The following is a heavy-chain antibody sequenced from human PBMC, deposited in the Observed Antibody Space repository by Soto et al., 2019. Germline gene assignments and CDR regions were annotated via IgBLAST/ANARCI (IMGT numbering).Heavy chain of an antibody. D-gene: IGHD3-9*01. CDR3: ATSDFDPSYYYYGMDV. Sequence: GGSLRLSCAASGFTFSSYSMNWVRQAPGKGLEWVSSISSSSSYIYYADSVKGRFTISRDNAKNSLYLQMNSLRAEDTAVYYCATSDFDPSYYYYGMDVWGQGTTVTVSS. V-gene: IGHV3-21*01. CDR2: ISSSSSYI. CDR1: GFTFSSYS. J-gene: IGHJ6*02.